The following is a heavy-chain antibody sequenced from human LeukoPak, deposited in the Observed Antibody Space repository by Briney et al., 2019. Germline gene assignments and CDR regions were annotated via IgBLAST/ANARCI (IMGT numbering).Heavy chain of an antibody. J-gene: IGHJ4*02. CDR2: IYRSGGTT. Sequence: GGSLRLSCEGSGFIFSGYAMNWVRQTPEKGLEWVALIYRSGGTTYYADSVKGRFTISRDNSRDTVYLQMNSLRVDDTARYSCAKDRNPDGKNSLDYWGQGTQVTVSS. CDR3: AKDRNPDGKNSLDY. V-gene: IGHV3-23*05. CDR1: GFIFSGYA. D-gene: IGHD5-24*01.